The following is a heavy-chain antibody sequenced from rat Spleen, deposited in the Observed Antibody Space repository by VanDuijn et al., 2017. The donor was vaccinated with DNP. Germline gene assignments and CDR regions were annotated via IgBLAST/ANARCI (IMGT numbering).Heavy chain of an antibody. D-gene: IGHD4-1*01. Sequence: EVQLVESGGGSVQPGGSLKLSCAASGFSFSDYYMAWVLQAPTMGLEWVAYINYDGGTTYSGDSVKGRLTISRDNAKNTLYLQMSSLRSEDMATYYCARHVLPLRVWDYWGQGVMVTVTS. CDR2: INYDGGTT. CDR1: GFSFSDYY. V-gene: IGHV5-22*01. CDR3: ARHVLPLRVWDY. J-gene: IGHJ2*01.